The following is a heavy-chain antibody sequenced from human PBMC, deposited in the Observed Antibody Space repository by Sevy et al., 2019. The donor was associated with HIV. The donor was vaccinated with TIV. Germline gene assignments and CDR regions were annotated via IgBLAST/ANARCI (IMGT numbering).Heavy chain of an antibody. D-gene: IGHD6-13*01. V-gene: IGHV3-21*01. CDR3: ARDPRTAAAGTRYFDY. Sequence: GGSLRLSCAASGFTFSSYSMNWVRQAPGKGLEWVSSISSSSSYIYYANSVKGRFTISRDNAKNSLYLQMNSLRTEDTAGYYCARDPRTAAAGTRYFDYWGQGTLVTVSS. CDR1: GFTFSSYS. J-gene: IGHJ4*02. CDR2: ISSSSSYI.